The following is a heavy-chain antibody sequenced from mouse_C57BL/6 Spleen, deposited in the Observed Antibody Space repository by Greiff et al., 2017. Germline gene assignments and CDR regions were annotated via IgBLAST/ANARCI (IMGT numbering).Heavy chain of an antibody. CDR3: ATFISDY. D-gene: IGHD1-1*01. Sequence: QVQLKQSGAELVMPGASVKLSCKASGYTFTSYWMHWVKQRPGQGLEWIGEIDPSDSYTNYNQKFKGKSTLTVDKSSSTAYMQLSSLTSEDSAVYYCATFISDYWGQGTTLTVSS. J-gene: IGHJ2*01. CDR1: GYTFTSYW. V-gene: IGHV1-69*01. CDR2: IDPSDSYT.